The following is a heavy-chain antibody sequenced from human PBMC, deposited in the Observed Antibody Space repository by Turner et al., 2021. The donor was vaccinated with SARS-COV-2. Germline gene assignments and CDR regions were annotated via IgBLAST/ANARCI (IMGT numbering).Heavy chain of an antibody. D-gene: IGHD1-26*01. V-gene: IGHV3-21*01. CDR1: GFTFRSYS. J-gene: IGHJ4*02. Sequence: EVQLVESGGGLFKPGGSLRLSCAASGFTFRSYSMNWVRQAPGKGLEWVSFISSSSSYIYYADSVKGRFTISRDNAKNSLYLQMNSLRAEDTAVYYCARELAGRFGGATEIDYWGQGTLVTVSS. CDR2: ISSSSSYI. CDR3: ARELAGRFGGATEIDY.